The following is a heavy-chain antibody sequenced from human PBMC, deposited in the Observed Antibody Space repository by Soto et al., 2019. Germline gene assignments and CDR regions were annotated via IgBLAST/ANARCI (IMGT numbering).Heavy chain of an antibody. CDR3: ARVYYSYSSDFHPDY. J-gene: IGHJ4*02. Sequence: ASVKVSCKTSAYTFTSYEISWVRQAPGQGLEWMGWINPNNGNTNYAQQFRGIFTMTTDTSTSTAYKELRSLRSDDTAVYYCARVYYSYSSDFHPDYWGQGTLVTVSS. CDR1: AYTFTSYE. D-gene: IGHD3-22*01. CDR2: INPNNGNT. V-gene: IGHV1-18*04.